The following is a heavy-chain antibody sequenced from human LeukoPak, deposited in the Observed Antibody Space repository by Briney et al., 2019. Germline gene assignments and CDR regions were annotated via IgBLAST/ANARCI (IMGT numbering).Heavy chain of an antibody. V-gene: IGHV4-34*01. CDR1: GGSFSGYY. CDR3: ARGSYCSSTSCYWGYWFDP. Sequence: SETLSLTCAVYGGSFSGYYWSWIRQPPGKGLEWIGEINHSGSTNYNPSLKSRVTISVDTSKNQFSLKLSSVTAADTAVYYCARGSYCSSTSCYWGYWFDPWGQGTLVTVSS. D-gene: IGHD2-2*01. J-gene: IGHJ5*02. CDR2: INHSGST.